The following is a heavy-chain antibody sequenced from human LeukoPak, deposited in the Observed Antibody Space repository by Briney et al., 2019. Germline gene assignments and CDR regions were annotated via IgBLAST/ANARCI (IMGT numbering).Heavy chain of an antibody. J-gene: IGHJ4*02. CDR2: IYYSGST. D-gene: IGHD2-21*02. Sequence: SETLSLTCTVSGGSISSYYWSWIRQPPGKGLEWIGYIYYSGSTNYNPSLKSRVTISVDTSKNQFSLKLSSVTAADTAVYYCAWLSYCGGDCYHDYWGQGTLVTVSS. V-gene: IGHV4-59*08. CDR1: GGSISSYY. CDR3: AWLSYCGGDCYHDY.